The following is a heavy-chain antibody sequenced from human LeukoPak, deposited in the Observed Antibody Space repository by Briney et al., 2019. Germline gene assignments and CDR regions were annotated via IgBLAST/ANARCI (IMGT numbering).Heavy chain of an antibody. CDR3: ARPFGRSGPRPGAFDI. Sequence: SETLSLTCTVSGGSISSSSYYWGWIRQPPGKGLEWIGSIYYSGSTYYNPSLKSRVTISVDTSKNQFSLKLGSVTAADTAVYYCARPFGRSGPRPGAFDIWGQGTMVTVSS. D-gene: IGHD6-19*01. V-gene: IGHV4-39*01. J-gene: IGHJ3*02. CDR2: IYYSGST. CDR1: GGSISSSSYY.